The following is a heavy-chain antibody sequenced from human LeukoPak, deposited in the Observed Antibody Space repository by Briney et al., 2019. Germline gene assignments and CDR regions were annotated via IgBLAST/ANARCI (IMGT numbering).Heavy chain of an antibody. CDR2: ISGSGDST. CDR1: GFTFDDYA. V-gene: IGHV3-23*01. Sequence: PGGSLRLSCAASGFTFDDYAMHWVRQAPGKGLEWVSAISGSGDSTYYADSVKGRFTISRDNAKTTLYLQMNSLRDEDTAVYYCAGDLISGSGSLGYWGQGTLVTVSS. CDR3: AGDLISGSGSLGY. D-gene: IGHD3-10*01. J-gene: IGHJ4*02.